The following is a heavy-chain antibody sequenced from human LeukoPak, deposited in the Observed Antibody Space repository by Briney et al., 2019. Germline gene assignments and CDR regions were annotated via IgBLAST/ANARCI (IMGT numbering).Heavy chain of an antibody. CDR1: GYSFSTYW. Sequence: GESLKISCKGSGYSFSTYWIGWVRQMPGKGLEWMGIIYPGDSDTTYSPSFQGHVTISADKSISTAYLQWSSLKASDTAMYYCAIRYSGSYNDYWGQGTLVTVSS. V-gene: IGHV5-51*01. J-gene: IGHJ4*02. CDR3: AIRYSGSYNDY. CDR2: IYPGDSDT. D-gene: IGHD1-26*01.